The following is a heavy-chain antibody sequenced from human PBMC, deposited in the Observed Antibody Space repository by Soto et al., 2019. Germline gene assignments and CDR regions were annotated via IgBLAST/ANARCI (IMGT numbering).Heavy chain of an antibody. D-gene: IGHD3-3*01. Sequence: SETLSLTCTVSGGSISSGGYYWSWIRQHPGKGLEWIGYIYYSGSTYYNPSLKSRVTISVDTSKNQFSLKLSSVTAADTAVYYCARIRGKRFTIFGVVINGWFDLWGQGTLVTVSS. CDR1: GGSISSGGYY. J-gene: IGHJ5*02. CDR3: ARIRGKRFTIFGVVINGWFDL. V-gene: IGHV4-31*03. CDR2: IYYSGST.